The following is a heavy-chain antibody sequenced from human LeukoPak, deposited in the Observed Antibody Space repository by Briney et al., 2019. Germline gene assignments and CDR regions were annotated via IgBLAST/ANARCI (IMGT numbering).Heavy chain of an antibody. Sequence: GASVKVSCKASGYTFTSYDINWVRQAPGQGLEWMGWINPNSGGTNYAQKFQGRVTMTRDTSISTAYMELSRLRSDDTAVYYCARDLETGRSWNAGRATQAPDDYWGQGTLVTVSS. J-gene: IGHJ4*02. CDR1: GYTFTSYD. D-gene: IGHD1-1*01. CDR2: INPNSGGT. V-gene: IGHV1-2*02. CDR3: ARDLETGRSWNAGRATQAPDDY.